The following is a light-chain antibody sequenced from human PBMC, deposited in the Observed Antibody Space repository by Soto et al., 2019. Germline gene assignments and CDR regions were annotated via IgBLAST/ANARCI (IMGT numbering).Light chain of an antibody. CDR3: GADHGGGSNFVYV. CDR1: SSYSNYK. CDR2: VGTGGIVG. V-gene: IGLV9-49*01. Sequence: QPVLTQPPSASASLGASVTLTCTLSSSYSNYKVDWYQQRPGKGPRFVMRVGTGGIVGSKGDGIPDRFSVLGSGLNRYLTINNIQEEDESDYYCGADHGGGSNFVYVFGTGTKLTVL. J-gene: IGLJ1*01.